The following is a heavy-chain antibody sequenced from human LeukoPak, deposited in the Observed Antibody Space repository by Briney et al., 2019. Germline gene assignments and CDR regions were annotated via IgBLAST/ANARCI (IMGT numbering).Heavy chain of an antibody. CDR3: ASLDY. CDR1: GDSISTSNSY. Sequence: SETLSLTCTVSGDSISTSNSYWGWIRQPPGKGLEWIGSIYYSGSTYYNPSLKSRVTISVDTSKNQFSLKLSSVTAADTAVYYCASLDYWGQGTLVTVSS. V-gene: IGHV4-39*07. CDR2: IYYSGST. J-gene: IGHJ4*02.